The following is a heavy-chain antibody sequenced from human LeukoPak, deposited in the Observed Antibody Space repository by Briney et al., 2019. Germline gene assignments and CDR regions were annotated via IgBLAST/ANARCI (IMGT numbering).Heavy chain of an antibody. V-gene: IGHV1-69*04. CDR1: GGTFSSYA. CDR2: IIPILGIA. J-gene: IGHJ4*02. CDR3: ARERRTTVVTGFDY. Sequence: GSSVKVSCKASGGTFSSYAISWVRQAPGQGLEWMGRIIPILGIANYAQKFQGRVTITADKSTGTAYMELSSLRSEDTAVYYCARERRTTVVTGFDYWGQGTLVTVSS. D-gene: IGHD4-23*01.